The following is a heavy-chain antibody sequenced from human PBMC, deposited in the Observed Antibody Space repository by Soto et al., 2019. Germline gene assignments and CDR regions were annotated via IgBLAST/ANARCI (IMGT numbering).Heavy chain of an antibody. CDR2: INPNSGGT. CDR1: GYTFTGYY. CDR3: ARDRIRYYYDSSGYPSDAFDI. J-gene: IGHJ3*02. V-gene: IGHV1-2*04. D-gene: IGHD3-22*01. Sequence: ASVKVSCKASGYTFTGYYMHWVRQAPGQGLEWMGWINPNSGGTNYAQKFQGWVTMTRDTSISTAYMELSRLRSDDTAVYYCARDRIRYYYDSSGYPSDAFDIWGQGTMVTV.